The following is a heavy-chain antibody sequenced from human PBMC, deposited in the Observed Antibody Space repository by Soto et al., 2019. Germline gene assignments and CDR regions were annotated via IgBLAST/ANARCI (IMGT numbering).Heavy chain of an antibody. CDR2: ITSDGTT. CDR1: GFTFSTYV. V-gene: IGHV3-23*01. CDR3: ARHYGSGSNYFDY. D-gene: IGHD3-10*01. J-gene: IGHJ4*02. Sequence: EVQLLESGGDLVQPGGSLRLSCAASGFTFSTYVMSWVRQAPGKGLKWVSGITSDGTTFYADSLKGHFTISRDNSKNTVFLQMNSLRAEDTAVYYCARHYGSGSNYFDYWGQGSLVTVSS.